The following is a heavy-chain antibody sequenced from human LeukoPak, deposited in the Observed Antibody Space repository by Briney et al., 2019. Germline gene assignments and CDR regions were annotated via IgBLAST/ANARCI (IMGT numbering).Heavy chain of an antibody. Sequence: GGSLRLSCAASGFTFSSYGMHWVRQAPGKGLEWVAVISYDGSNKYYADSVKGRFTISRDNSKNTLYLQMNSLRAEDTAVYYCAKDYSYDSSALFDYWGQGTLVTVSS. V-gene: IGHV3-30*18. CDR1: GFTFSSYG. CDR2: ISYDGSNK. CDR3: AKDYSYDSSALFDY. D-gene: IGHD3-22*01. J-gene: IGHJ4*02.